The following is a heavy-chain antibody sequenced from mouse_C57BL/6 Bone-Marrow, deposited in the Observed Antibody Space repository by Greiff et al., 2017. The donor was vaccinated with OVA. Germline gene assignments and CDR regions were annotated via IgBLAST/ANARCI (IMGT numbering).Heavy chain of an antibody. CDR2: ISSGSSTI. CDR1: GFTFSDYG. D-gene: IGHD1-1*01. J-gene: IGHJ2*01. Sequence: EVKVEESGGGLVKPGGSLKLSCAASGFTFSDYGMHWVRQAPEQGLEWVAYISSGSSTIYYADTVKGRFTISRDNAKNTLFLQMTSLRSEDTAMYYCAAYYYGSDDWGQGTTLTVSS. V-gene: IGHV5-17*01. CDR3: AAYYYGSDD.